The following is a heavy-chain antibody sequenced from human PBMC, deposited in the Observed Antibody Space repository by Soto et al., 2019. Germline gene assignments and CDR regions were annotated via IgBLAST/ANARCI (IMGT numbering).Heavy chain of an antibody. CDR3: ARGKKRTYYYGSGSSDSFDY. D-gene: IGHD3-10*01. Sequence: LSLTCAVYGGSFSGYYWSWIRQPPGKGLEWIGKINHSGSTNYNPSLKSRVTISVDTSKNQFSLKLSSVTAADTAVYYCARGKKRTYYYGSGSSDSFDYWGQGTLVTVSS. CDR2: INHSGST. CDR1: GGSFSGYY. J-gene: IGHJ4*02. V-gene: IGHV4-34*01.